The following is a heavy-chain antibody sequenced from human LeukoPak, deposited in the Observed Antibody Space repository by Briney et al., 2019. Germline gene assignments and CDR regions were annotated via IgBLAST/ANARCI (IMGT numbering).Heavy chain of an antibody. Sequence: SETLSLTCTVSGGSISSYYWSWIGQPAGKGLEWIGRIYTSGSTNYNPSLKSRVTMSVDTSKNQFSLKLSSVTAADTAVYYCARVRDYVWGNEDWFDPWGQGTLVTVSS. CDR2: IYTSGST. J-gene: IGHJ5*02. V-gene: IGHV4-4*07. D-gene: IGHD3-16*01. CDR1: GGSISSYY. CDR3: ARVRDYVWGNEDWFDP.